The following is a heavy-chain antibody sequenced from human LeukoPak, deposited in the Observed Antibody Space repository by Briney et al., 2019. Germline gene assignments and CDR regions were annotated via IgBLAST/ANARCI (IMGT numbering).Heavy chain of an antibody. CDR1: GGSISSYY. Sequence: PAETLSLTCTVSGGSISSYYGSWIPQPPGKGLEGIGYIYYSGSTNYTPSLKSRVTISVDTSKNQFSLKLSSVTAADTAVYYCGGCPRYDFWSGYDLVFDYWGQGTLVTVSS. CDR3: GGCPRYDFWSGYDLVFDY. CDR2: IYYSGST. V-gene: IGHV4-59*08. J-gene: IGHJ4*02. D-gene: IGHD3-3*01.